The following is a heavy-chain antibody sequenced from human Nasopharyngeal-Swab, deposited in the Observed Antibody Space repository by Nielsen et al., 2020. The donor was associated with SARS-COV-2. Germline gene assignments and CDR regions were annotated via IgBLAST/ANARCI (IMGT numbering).Heavy chain of an antibody. CDR1: GYTFTSSD. D-gene: IGHD4-17*01. J-gene: IGHJ6*02. CDR3: ARAGGGYGDEIYYYYGMDV. Sequence: ASVKVSCKASGYTFTSSDSDWVRQATGQGLEWMGWMNHNSGNTGYAQKFQGRVTMTRNTSISTACMELSSLRSEDTAVYYCARAGGGYGDEIYYYYGMDVWGQGTTVTVSS. CDR2: MNHNSGNT. V-gene: IGHV1-8*01.